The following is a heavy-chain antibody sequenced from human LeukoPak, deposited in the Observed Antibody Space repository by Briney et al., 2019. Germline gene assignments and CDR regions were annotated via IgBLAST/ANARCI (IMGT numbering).Heavy chain of an antibody. CDR3: AKDRAAAVAAKVLDY. CDR2: IRYDGNNK. J-gene: IGHJ4*02. CDR1: GFTFSSYG. Sequence: GGSLRLSCAASGFTFSSYGMHWVRQAPGKGLEWVAFIRYDGNNKYYADSVKGRFTVSRDNSKNTLWLQMNSLRAEGTAVYYCAKDRAAAVAAKVLDYWGQGALVTVSS. V-gene: IGHV3-30*02. D-gene: IGHD6-19*01.